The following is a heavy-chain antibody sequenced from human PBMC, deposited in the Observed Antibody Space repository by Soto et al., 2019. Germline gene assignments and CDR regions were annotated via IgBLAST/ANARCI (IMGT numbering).Heavy chain of an antibody. CDR2: ISGSGGST. CDR3: AKVWGSSWYQAAFDI. Sequence: RGSLRLSCAASGFTFSSYAMSWVRQAPGKGLEWVSAISGSGGSTYYADSVKGRFTISRDNSKNTLYLQMNSLRAEDTAVYYCAKVWGSSWYQAAFDIWGQGTMVTVSS. CDR1: GFTFSSYA. D-gene: IGHD6-13*01. V-gene: IGHV3-23*01. J-gene: IGHJ3*02.